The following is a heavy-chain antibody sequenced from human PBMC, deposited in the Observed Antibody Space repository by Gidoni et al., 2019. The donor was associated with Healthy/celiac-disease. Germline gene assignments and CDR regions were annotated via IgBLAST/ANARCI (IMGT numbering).Heavy chain of an antibody. CDR2: IYYSGST. D-gene: IGHD4-17*01. CDR3: ARGLLGHGDSNY. CDR1: GGSTSSGGYY. J-gene: IGHJ4*02. Sequence: QVQLQESGPGLVKPSQTLSLTCTVSGGSTSSGGYYWSWTRQHPGKGLEWIGYIYYSGSTYYNPSLKSRVTISVDTSKNQFSLKLSSVTAADTAVYYCARGLLGHGDSNYWGQGTLVTVSS. V-gene: IGHV4-31*03.